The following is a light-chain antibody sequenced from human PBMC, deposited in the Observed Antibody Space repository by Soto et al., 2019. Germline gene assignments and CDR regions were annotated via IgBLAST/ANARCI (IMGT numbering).Light chain of an antibody. CDR2: KAS. CDR3: QHYNSYSEA. J-gene: IGKJ1*01. Sequence: DIQMTQSPSTLSGSVGYRFTITCRASQTISSWLAWYQQKPVKAPKLLIYKASTLKSGVPSRFSGSGSGTEFTLTISSLQPDDFATYYCQHYNSYSEAFGQGTKVE. V-gene: IGKV1-5*03. CDR1: QTISSW.